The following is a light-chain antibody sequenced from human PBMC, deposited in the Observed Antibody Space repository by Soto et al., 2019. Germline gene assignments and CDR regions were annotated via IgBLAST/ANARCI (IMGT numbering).Light chain of an antibody. CDR3: QQYGSSGYT. CDR1: QSVSSSY. V-gene: IGKV3-20*01. J-gene: IGKJ2*01. Sequence: EIVLTQSPGTLSLSPGERATLSCRASQSVSSSYLAWYQQKPGQAPRLLIYGASSRATGIPDRFSGSGSGTDFTLNISRLEPEDFEVYYCQQYGSSGYTFGQGTKLEIK. CDR2: GAS.